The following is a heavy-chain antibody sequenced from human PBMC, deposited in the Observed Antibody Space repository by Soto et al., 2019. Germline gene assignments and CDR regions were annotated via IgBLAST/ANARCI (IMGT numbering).Heavy chain of an antibody. J-gene: IGHJ5*02. V-gene: IGHV1-18*04. CDR2: ISAYNGNT. D-gene: IGHD3-3*01. CDR3: ARDRSITIFGVVSHNWFGP. CDR1: GYTFTSYG. Sequence: RASVKVSCKASGYTFTSYGISWVRQAPGQGLEWMGWISAYNGNTNYAQKLQGRVTMTTDTSTSTAYMELRSLRSDDTAVYYCARDRSITIFGVVSHNWFGPRGQGTLVTVAS.